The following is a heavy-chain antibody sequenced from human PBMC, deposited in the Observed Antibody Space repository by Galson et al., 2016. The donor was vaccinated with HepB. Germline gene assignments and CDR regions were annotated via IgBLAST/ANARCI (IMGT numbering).Heavy chain of an antibody. V-gene: IGHV3-53*01. D-gene: IGHD3-16*01. CDR1: GFTVSSNY. CDR2: IYSGGTT. J-gene: IGHJ4*02. Sequence: SLRLSCAVPGFTVSSNYMSWVRQAPGKGLEGVSVIYSGGTTFYGDSVKGRFTISRDTSKNTLYLQMNSLRAEDTAVYYCATAPTLGYWGQGTLVTVSS. CDR3: ATAPTLGY.